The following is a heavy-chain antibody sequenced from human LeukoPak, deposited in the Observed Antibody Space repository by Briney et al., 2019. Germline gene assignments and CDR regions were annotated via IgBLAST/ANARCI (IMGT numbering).Heavy chain of an antibody. D-gene: IGHD1-26*01. CDR1: GGSISSYY. J-gene: IGHJ4*02. CDR3: ARHAGSGSYYNFDY. CDR2: IYYSGST. V-gene: IGHV4-59*08. Sequence: SETLSLTCTVSGGSISSYYWSWIRQPPGKGLEWIGYIYYSGSTNYNPSLKSRVTISVDTSKNQFSLKLSSVTAADPAVYYCARHAGSGSYYNFDYWGQGTLVTVSS.